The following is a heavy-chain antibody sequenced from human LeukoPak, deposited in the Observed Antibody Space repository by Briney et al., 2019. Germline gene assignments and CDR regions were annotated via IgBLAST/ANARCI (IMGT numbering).Heavy chain of an antibody. D-gene: IGHD3-10*01. V-gene: IGHV3-7*03. Sequence: PGGSLRLSCAASGFPFNAYWMTWVRQAPGRGLEWVANIRQDGDTKYYVDSVKGRFTISRDNAMNSLYLQMNSLKTEDTAVYYCTTGIRGDWGQGTLVTVSS. CDR2: IRQDGDTK. CDR1: GFPFNAYW. CDR3: TTGIRGD. J-gene: IGHJ4*02.